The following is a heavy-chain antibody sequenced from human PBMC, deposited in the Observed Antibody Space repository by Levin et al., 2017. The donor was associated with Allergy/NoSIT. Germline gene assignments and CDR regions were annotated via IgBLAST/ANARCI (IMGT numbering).Heavy chain of an antibody. Sequence: PSETLSLTCAVYGGSFSGYYWSWIRQPPGKGLEWIGEINHSGSTNYNPSLKSRVTISVDTSKNQFSLKLSSVTAADTAVYYCARGSSGYYFFYWGQGTLVTVSS. CDR2: INHSGST. J-gene: IGHJ4*02. CDR3: ARGSSGYYFFY. CDR1: GGSFSGYY. V-gene: IGHV4-34*01. D-gene: IGHD3-22*01.